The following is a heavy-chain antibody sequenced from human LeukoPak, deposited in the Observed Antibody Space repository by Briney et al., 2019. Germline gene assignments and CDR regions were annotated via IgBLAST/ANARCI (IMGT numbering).Heavy chain of an antibody. CDR3: ARGGYDFWSGLSTTNWFDP. CDR2: IHYSGST. Sequence: PSQTLSLTCTVSGGSISSGDYYWRWIRQPPGTGLEWIGYIHYSGSTNYNPSLESRVTISVDTSKNQFSLKLSSVTAADTAVYYCARGGYDFWSGLSTTNWFDPWGQGTLVTVSS. CDR1: GGSISSGDYY. D-gene: IGHD3-3*01. V-gene: IGHV4-30-4*08. J-gene: IGHJ5*02.